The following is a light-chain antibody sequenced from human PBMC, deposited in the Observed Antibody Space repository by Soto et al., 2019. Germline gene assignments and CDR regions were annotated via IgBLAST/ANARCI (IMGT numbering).Light chain of an antibody. CDR1: QDIRTE. CDR3: LQDYNSPRT. J-gene: IGKJ1*01. V-gene: IGKV1-6*01. CDR2: GAT. Sequence: ALQMTQSPSSLSASVGDRVTITCRASQDIRTELGWYQQKPGKAPKLLIYGATTLQSGVPSRFSGSGSGTDFPLTIGALHPENFAIYFCLQDYNSPRTFGQGTKV.